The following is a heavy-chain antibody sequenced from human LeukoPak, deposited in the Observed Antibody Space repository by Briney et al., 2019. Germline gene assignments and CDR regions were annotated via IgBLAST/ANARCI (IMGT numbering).Heavy chain of an antibody. CDR2: IHSSGST. J-gene: IGHJ4*02. Sequence: SETLSLTCTVSGGSITSYYWMWIRQPPGKGLEWIGYIHSSGSTKYNPSLKSRVIMSVDTSKNQFSLNMISVTAADTAVYYCAREVGGDGHLQYWGQGTLVTVSS. CDR1: GGSITSYY. V-gene: IGHV4-59*01. CDR3: AREVGGDGHLQY. D-gene: IGHD1-26*01.